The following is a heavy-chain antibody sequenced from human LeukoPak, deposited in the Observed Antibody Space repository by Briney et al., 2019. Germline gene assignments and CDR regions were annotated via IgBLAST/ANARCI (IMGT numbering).Heavy chain of an antibody. D-gene: IGHD6-13*01. Sequence: SETLSLTCTVSGYSISSGYYWGWIRQPPGKGLEWIGSIYHSGSTYYNPSLKSRVTISVDTSKNQFSLKLSSVTAADTAVYYCARFGYSSSWYYFDYWGQGTLVTVSS. CDR3: ARFGYSSSWYYFDY. CDR1: GYSISSGYY. J-gene: IGHJ4*02. V-gene: IGHV4-38-2*02. CDR2: IYHSGST.